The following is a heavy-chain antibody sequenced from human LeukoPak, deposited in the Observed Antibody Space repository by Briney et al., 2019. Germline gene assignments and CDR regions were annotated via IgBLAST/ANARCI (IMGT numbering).Heavy chain of an antibody. CDR2: ISANSGDT. CDR3: ARDRLYAFDY. J-gene: IGHJ4*02. Sequence: ASVKVSCKASGYTFTINGISWVRQAPGRGLEWMGWISANSGDTIYAEKFHGRVTLTRDTSTGTAYMELNSLTYDDTAVYYCARDRLYAFDYWGQGTLVTVYS. V-gene: IGHV1-18*01. CDR1: GYTFTING. D-gene: IGHD2-8*01.